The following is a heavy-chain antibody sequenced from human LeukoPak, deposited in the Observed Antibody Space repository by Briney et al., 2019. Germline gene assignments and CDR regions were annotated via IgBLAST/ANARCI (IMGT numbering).Heavy chain of an antibody. J-gene: IGHJ4*02. CDR1: GFTFSSPW. CDR2: INADGSTI. V-gene: IGHV3-74*01. D-gene: IGHD2/OR15-2a*01. Sequence: GGSLRLSCSASGFTFSSPWMHWVRQARGKGLVWVSRINADGSTINYADPVEGRFTISRDNAKNTLYLQMNSLRAEDTAVYFCARGFLRRGSPVDFWGQGTPVTVTS. CDR3: ARGFLRRGSPVDF.